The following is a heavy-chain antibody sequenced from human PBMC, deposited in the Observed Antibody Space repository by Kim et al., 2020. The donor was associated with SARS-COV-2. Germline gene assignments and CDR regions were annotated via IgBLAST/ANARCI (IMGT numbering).Heavy chain of an antibody. D-gene: IGHD6-13*01. Sequence: EKYYVDSVKGRFTISRDNAKNSLYLQMNSLRAEDTAVYYCARDLVSYFDYWGQGTLVTVSS. CDR2: EK. V-gene: IGHV3-7*03. J-gene: IGHJ4*02. CDR3: ARDLVSYFDY.